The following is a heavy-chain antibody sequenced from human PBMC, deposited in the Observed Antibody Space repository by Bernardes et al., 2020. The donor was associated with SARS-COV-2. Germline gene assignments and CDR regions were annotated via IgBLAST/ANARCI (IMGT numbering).Heavy chain of an antibody. CDR3: AKDLFWWSAADF. CDR1: GFAFSSNC. D-gene: IGHD2-21*01. V-gene: IGHV3-23*01. Sequence: VGSLSLSCAASGFAFSSNCMSWVRQAPGKGLEWVSSSGGDGGTHYADSVRGRFTISRDTSKNTLFLQMNSLIAEDTAVYYWAKDLFWWSAADFWGQGTLVTVSS. J-gene: IGHJ4*02. CDR2: SSGGDGGT.